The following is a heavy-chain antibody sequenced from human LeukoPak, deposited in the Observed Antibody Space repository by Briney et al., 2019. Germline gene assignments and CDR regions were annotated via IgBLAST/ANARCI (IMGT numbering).Heavy chain of an antibody. CDR3: ARLSTIAAADY. V-gene: IGHV4-39*01. CDR1: GCSISSDSYY. Sequence: PSETLSLTCTVSGCSISSDSYYWGWIRQPPGKGLEWIGSIYYSGSTYYNPSLKSRVTISVDTSKNQFSLKLSSVTAADTAIYYSARLSTIAAADYWGQGILVTVSS. CDR2: IYYSGST. J-gene: IGHJ4*02. D-gene: IGHD6-13*01.